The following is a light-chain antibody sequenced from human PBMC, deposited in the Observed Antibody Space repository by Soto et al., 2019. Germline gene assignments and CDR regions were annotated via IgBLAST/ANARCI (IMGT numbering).Light chain of an antibody. J-gene: IGLJ2*01. CDR3: SSYTRTSTL. V-gene: IGLV2-14*01. CDR1: SSDIGGYDY. CDR2: EVS. Sequence: QSALTQPASVSGSRGQSITISCTGTSSDIGGYDYVSWYQQHPGKVPKLLIYEVSDRPSGVSKRFYGSKSGNTASLTISGLQGEDEADYYCSSYTRTSTLFGGGTTRTDL.